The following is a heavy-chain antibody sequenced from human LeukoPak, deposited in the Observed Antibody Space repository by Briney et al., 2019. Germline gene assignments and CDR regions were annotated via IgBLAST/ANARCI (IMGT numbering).Heavy chain of an antibody. CDR2: IYYSGST. D-gene: IGHD3-10*01. V-gene: IGHV4-39*07. CDR1: GGSISSSSYY. Sequence: SETLSLTCTVSGGSISSSSYYWGWIRQPPGKGLEWIGSIYYSGSTYYNPSLKSRVTISVDTSKNQFSLKLSSVTAADTAVYYCARVEVGLWFGELLCFDYWGQGTLVTVSS. J-gene: IGHJ4*02. CDR3: ARVEVGLWFGELLCFDY.